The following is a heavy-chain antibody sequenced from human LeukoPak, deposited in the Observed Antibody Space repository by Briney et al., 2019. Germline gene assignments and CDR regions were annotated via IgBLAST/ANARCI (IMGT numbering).Heavy chain of an antibody. J-gene: IGHJ4*02. V-gene: IGHV4-59*08. CDR3: ARHDGSSSSFDY. CDR2: VYYNGIT. Sequence: SETLSLTRTVSGVSINTYFWSWIRQPPGKGLEWIGYVYYNGITNYNPSLKSRVTISVDTSKNQFSLKLSSVTAADTAVYYCARHDGSSSSFDYWGQGTLVTVSS. D-gene: IGHD6-13*01. CDR1: GVSINTYF.